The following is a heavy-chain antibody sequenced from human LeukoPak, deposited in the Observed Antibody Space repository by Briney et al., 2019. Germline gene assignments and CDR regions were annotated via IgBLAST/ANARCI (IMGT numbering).Heavy chain of an antibody. CDR1: GGSISNYY. D-gene: IGHD1-7*01. CDR3: ARENWNYGEDF. Sequence: SETLSLTCTVSGGSISNYYWSWIRQPAGKGLEWIGRVHSSRGSNYNPSLKSRVTMSIDTSKNQVSLKLIAVTAADSAVYYCARENWNYGEDFWGQGALVTVSS. CDR2: VHSSRGS. V-gene: IGHV4-4*07. J-gene: IGHJ4*02.